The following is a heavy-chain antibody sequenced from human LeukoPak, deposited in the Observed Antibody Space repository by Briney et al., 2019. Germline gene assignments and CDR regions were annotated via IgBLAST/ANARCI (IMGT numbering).Heavy chain of an antibody. D-gene: IGHD3-22*01. V-gene: IGHV3-13*01. CDR3: ARGLPVSSSGYYYGSVPYYNYAMDV. J-gene: IGHJ6*02. Sequence: GGSLRLSCAASGFTFSSYDMHWVRQAAGKGLEWVSAIGTAGDTYYPGSVKGRFTISRENAKNSLYLQMNSLRAGDTAVYYCARGLPVSSSGYYYGSVPYYNYAMDVRGQGTTVTVSS. CDR2: IGTAGDT. CDR1: GFTFSSYD.